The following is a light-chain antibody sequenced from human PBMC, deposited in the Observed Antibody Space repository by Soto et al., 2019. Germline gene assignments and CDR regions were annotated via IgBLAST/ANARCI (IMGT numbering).Light chain of an antibody. CDR2: DVS. Sequence: QPALTQPASVSGYPGQSITISCNGTSSDVGGYNYVSWYQQHPGKAPKLMIYDVSNRPSGVSNRFSGSKSGNTASLTISGLQAEDEADYYCSSYTSSTPYVFGTGTKVTVL. CDR1: SSDVGGYNY. CDR3: SSYTSSTPYV. J-gene: IGLJ1*01. V-gene: IGLV2-14*01.